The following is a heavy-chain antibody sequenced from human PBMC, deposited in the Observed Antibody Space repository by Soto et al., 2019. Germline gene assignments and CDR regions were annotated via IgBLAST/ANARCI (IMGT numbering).Heavy chain of an antibody. Sequence: QITLKESGPTLVKPTQTLTLTCTFSGFSLSTSGVGVGWIRQPPGKALEWLALIYWDDDKRYSPSLKSRFTIAKDTPKNQVVLTMPNMDPLDTATYYCVHRRMGQVADWGQGTLVTVSS. CDR1: GFSLSTSGVG. V-gene: IGHV2-5*02. CDR3: VHRRMGQVAD. J-gene: IGHJ4*02. D-gene: IGHD2-15*01. CDR2: IYWDDDK.